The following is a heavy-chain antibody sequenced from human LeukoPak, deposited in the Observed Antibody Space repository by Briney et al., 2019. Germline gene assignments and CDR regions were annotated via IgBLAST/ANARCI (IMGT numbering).Heavy chain of an antibody. V-gene: IGHV3-7*01. J-gene: IGHJ4*02. CDR3: ARRVWGSYRQIDY. D-gene: IGHD3-16*02. CDR2: IKQDGSEK. Sequence: GGSLRLSCAASGFTFSSYWMSWVRQAPGKGLEWVANIKQDGSEKYYVDSVKGRFTISRDNAKNSLYLQMNSLRAEDTAVYYCARRVWGSYRQIDYWGQGTLVTVSS. CDR1: GFTFSSYW.